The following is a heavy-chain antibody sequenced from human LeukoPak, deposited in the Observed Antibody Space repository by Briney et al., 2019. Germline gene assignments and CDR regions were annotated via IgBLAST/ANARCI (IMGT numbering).Heavy chain of an antibody. CDR2: INPNSGGT. CDR1: GYTFTGYY. CDR3: ARDVGITVADSFDP. J-gene: IGHJ5*02. Sequence: ASVKVSCKASGYTFTGYYMHWVRQAPGQGLEWMGWINPNSGGTNYAQKFQGRVTMTRDTSISTAYMELSRLRSDDTAVYYCARDVGITVADSFDPWGQGTLVTVSS. V-gene: IGHV1-2*02. D-gene: IGHD6-13*01.